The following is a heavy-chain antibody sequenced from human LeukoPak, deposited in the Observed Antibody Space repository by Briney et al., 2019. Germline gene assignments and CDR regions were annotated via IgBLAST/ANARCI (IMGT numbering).Heavy chain of an antibody. D-gene: IGHD4-17*01. Sequence: RGESLKISCKGSGYSINNYWIGWVRQLPGKGLEWMGLIYPGDSDTRYSPSFQGQVIISADMSISTAYLQWTSLKASDTAIYYCARRARGTQVTTHWFDPWGQGTLVTVSS. CDR1: GYSINNYW. V-gene: IGHV5-51*01. J-gene: IGHJ5*02. CDR2: IYPGDSDT. CDR3: ARRARGTQVTTHWFDP.